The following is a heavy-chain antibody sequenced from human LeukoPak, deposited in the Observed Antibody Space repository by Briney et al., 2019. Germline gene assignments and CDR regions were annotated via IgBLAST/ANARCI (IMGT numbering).Heavy chain of an antibody. CDR1: GGSISNTNW. CDR2: ISLTGLT. Sequence: SGTLSLTCGVSGGSISNTNWWSWVRQPPRQGLEWIGEISLTGLTHYNPSLESRVTVSLDKSKNQLSLNLTSVTAADTAVYYCSRENGAFSPFGYWGQRTLVTVLS. CDR3: SRENGAFSPFGY. J-gene: IGHJ4*02. V-gene: IGHV4-4*02. D-gene: IGHD2-8*01.